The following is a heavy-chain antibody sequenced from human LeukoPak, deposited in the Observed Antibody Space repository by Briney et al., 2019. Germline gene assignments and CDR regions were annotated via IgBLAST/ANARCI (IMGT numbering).Heavy chain of an antibody. CDR3: AKGRLLGAPWGMDV. J-gene: IGHJ6*02. CDR2: IKRDGSQK. D-gene: IGHD1-26*01. Sequence: GSLRLSCAAPGFSFSSNWMGWVRQAPGKGLEWVAHIKRDGSQKYYLDSVKGRFTISRDNSKNTLYLQMNTLRVEDTAVYYCAKGRLLGAPWGMDVWGQGTTVTVSS. V-gene: IGHV3-7*01. CDR1: GFSFSSNW.